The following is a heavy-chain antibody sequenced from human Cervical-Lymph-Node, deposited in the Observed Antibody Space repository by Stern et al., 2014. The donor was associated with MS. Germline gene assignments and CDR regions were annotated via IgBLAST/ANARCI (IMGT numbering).Heavy chain of an antibody. V-gene: IGHV3-30*18. J-gene: IGHJ6*02. CDR1: GFTFSSYG. CDR2: ISYDGSNK. D-gene: IGHD1-26*01. Sequence: VQLVESGGGVVQPGRSPRLSCAASGFTFSSYGMHWVRQAPGKGLEWGAVISYDGSNKYYADSVKGRFTISRDNSKNTLYLQMNSLRAEDTAVYYCAKDLGGSYYHYYYGMDVWGQGTTVTVSS. CDR3: AKDLGGSYYHYYYGMDV.